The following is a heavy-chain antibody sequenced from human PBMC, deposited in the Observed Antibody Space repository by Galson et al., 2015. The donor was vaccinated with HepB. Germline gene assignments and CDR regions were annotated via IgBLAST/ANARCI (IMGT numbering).Heavy chain of an antibody. CDR3: AREEGNWNYVVSYYYGMDV. CDR2: IYYTGST. J-gene: IGHJ6*02. V-gene: IGHV4-39*02. D-gene: IGHD1-7*01. CDR1: GDSMYNSNSY. Sequence: ETLSLTCTVSGDSMYNSNSYWAWIRQPPGKGLEWIGSIYYTGSTYYNPSLKSRVTISADTSKNQFSLKLSSVTAADTAVYYCAREEGNWNYVVSYYYGMDVWGQGTTVTVSS.